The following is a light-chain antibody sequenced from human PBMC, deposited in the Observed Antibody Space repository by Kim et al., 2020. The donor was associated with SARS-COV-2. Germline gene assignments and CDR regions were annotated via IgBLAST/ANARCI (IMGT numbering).Light chain of an antibody. V-gene: IGLV3-19*01. CDR1: SLRSYY. CDR2: GKN. Sequence: LDQTVGFTCQGDSLRSYYASWYQQKPGQAPVLVIYGKNNRPSGIPDRFSGSSSGNTASLTITGAQAEDEADYYCNSRDSSGNHHYVFGTGTKVTVL. J-gene: IGLJ1*01. CDR3: NSRDSSGNHHYV.